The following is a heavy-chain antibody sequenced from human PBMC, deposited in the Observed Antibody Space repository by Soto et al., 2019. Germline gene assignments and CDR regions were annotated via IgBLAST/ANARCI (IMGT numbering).Heavy chain of an antibody. J-gene: IGHJ4*02. V-gene: IGHV3-7*01. CDR3: YVGPNDY. Sequence: GSLILSSAASGFNFRNYSMSWVRQAPGKGLEWVANIKQYGSEKNYVDSVKGRLTISRDNAKNSLYLQMNRLRAEDTAVYYCYVGPNDYWGQGTLVAVTA. CDR1: GFNFRNYS. D-gene: IGHD1-26*01. CDR2: IKQYGSEK.